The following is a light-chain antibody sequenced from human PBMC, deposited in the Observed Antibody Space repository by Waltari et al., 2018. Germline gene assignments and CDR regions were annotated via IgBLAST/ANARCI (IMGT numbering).Light chain of an antibody. CDR2: WAT. CDR3: KHYYSTPYN. Sequence: EIVMTQSPDSLAVSLGERATINCRSSQSVVSTSYNKDYVAWYQQKPGEPPKLLISWATTRQAGVPARFSGTGSGTDFTLTITSLQTEDVAVYYCKHYYSTPYNFGQGTKLEIK. CDR1: QSVVSTSYNKDY. J-gene: IGKJ2*01. V-gene: IGKV4-1*01.